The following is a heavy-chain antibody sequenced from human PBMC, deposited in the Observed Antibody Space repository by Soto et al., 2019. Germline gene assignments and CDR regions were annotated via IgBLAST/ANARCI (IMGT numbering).Heavy chain of an antibody. CDR2: IYYSGST. V-gene: IGHV4-59*08. CDR3: ARLRLAYGMDV. J-gene: IGHJ6*02. CDR1: GGSISSYY. Sequence: PSETLSLTCTVSGGSISSYYWSWIRQPPGKGLEWIGYIYYSGSTNYNPSLKSRVTISVDTSKNQFSLKLSSVTAADTAAYYCARLRLAYGMDVWGQGTTVTVSS.